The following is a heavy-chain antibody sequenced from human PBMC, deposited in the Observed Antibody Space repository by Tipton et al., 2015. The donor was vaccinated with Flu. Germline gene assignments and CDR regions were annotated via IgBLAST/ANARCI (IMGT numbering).Heavy chain of an antibody. D-gene: IGHD2-8*01. CDR1: GFTFSSYS. J-gene: IGHJ4*02. CDR2: IKEDGSEK. CDR3: ARDLRGNGLGRLGGVDY. V-gene: IGHV3-7*01. Sequence: SLRLSCATSGFTFSSYSMTWVRQAPGKGLECVANIKEDGSEKFYLDSVKGRFTISRDNAKNSLFLQMNSLGAEDTAVYYCARDLRGNGLGRLGGVDYWGQGTLVTVSS.